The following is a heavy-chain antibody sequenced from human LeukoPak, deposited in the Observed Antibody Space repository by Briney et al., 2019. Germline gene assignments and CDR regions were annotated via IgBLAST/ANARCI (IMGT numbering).Heavy chain of an antibody. Sequence: GSLRLSCAASGFTFSSYSMNWVRQAPGKGLEWIGSIYYSGNTYYNPSLKSRVTISVDTSKNQFSLKLNSVTAADTAVYYCARRSLGNTGGPTGVFDPRGQGTLVTVSS. V-gene: IGHV4-39*01. CDR3: ARRSLGNTGGPTGVFDP. CDR1: GFTFSSYSMN. CDR2: IYYSGNT. D-gene: IGHD2-8*02. J-gene: IGHJ5*02.